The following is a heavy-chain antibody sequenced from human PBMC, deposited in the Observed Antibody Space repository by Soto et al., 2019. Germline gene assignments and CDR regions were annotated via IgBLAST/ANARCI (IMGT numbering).Heavy chain of an antibody. J-gene: IGHJ6*02. CDR1: GGSVSSGSYY. CDR3: ARDDYGGMKGGMDV. D-gene: IGHD4-17*01. CDR2: IYYSGST. V-gene: IGHV4-61*01. Sequence: ASETLSLTCTVSGGSVSSGSYYWSWIRQPPGKGLEWIGYIYYSGSTNYNPSLKSRVTISVDTSKNQFSLKLSSVTAADTAVYYCARDDYGGMKGGMDVWGQGTTVTVSS.